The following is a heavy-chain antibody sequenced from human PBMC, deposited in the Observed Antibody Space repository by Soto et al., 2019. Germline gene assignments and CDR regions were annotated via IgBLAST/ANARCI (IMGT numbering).Heavy chain of an antibody. CDR1: GFTFSSYG. J-gene: IGHJ4*02. Sequence: QVHLXESGGGVVXPGRSLRLXCAAXGFTFSSYGMNWVRQAPGKXXXWVTLIWYDGSNKYYADSVKGRFTISRDNSKNTLYLEMNSLRAEDTAFYYCARSGSGSYYPPFDFWGQGTLVTVSS. CDR2: IWYDGSNK. D-gene: IGHD1-26*01. CDR3: ARSGSGSYYPPFDF. V-gene: IGHV3-33*01.